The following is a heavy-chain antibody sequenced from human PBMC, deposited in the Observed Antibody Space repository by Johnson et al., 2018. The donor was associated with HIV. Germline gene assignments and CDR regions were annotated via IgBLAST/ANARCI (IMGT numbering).Heavy chain of an antibody. CDR1: GFTFRSYG. CDR3: ASGKAFDI. J-gene: IGHJ3*02. CDR2: ISYDGSNK. V-gene: IGHV3-30*03. D-gene: IGHD1-14*01. Sequence: QVQLVESGGGVVQPGRSLRLSCAASGFTFRSYGMHWVRQAPGKGLEWVAVISYDGSNKYYADSVKGRFTISRDNSKNTLYLQMNSLRAEDTAVYYCASGKAFDIWGQGTMVTVSS.